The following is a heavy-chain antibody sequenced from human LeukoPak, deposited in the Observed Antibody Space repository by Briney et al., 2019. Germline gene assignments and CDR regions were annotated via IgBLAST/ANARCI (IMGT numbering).Heavy chain of an antibody. V-gene: IGHV3-30-3*01. D-gene: IGHD1-26*01. CDR1: GFTFSSYA. CDR3: ARDPGGSTVFY. CDR2: ISYDGSNK. J-gene: IGHJ4*02. Sequence: GGSLRLSCAASGFTFSSYAMHWVRQAPGKGLEWVAVISYDGSNKYYADSVKGRFTISRDNSKNTLYLQMNSLRAEDTAVYYCARDPGGSTVFYWGQGTLVTVSS.